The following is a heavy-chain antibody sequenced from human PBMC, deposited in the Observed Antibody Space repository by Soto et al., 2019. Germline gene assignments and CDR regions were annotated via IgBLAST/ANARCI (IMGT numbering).Heavy chain of an antibody. CDR1: GDSVSESSVS. V-gene: IGHV6-1*01. Sequence: SQPLSLTCAISGDSVSESSVSWNWIRQSPSRGLEWLGRTYYKSKWYYTYAASVKSRITVSADTSKNQFSLQLTSVTPEDTAVYYCARGSWDDVSGHYYMDVWDKGTTVTVSS. D-gene: IGHD1-1*01. CDR2: TYYKSKWYY. J-gene: IGHJ6*03. CDR3: ARGSWDDVSGHYYMDV.